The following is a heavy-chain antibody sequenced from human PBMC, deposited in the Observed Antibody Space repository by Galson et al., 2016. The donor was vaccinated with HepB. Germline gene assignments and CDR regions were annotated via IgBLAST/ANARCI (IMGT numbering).Heavy chain of an antibody. CDR3: AAEGAARYLED. CDR2: TTNKANSYTT. Sequence: SLRLSCAASGITFSDHYIDWVRQAPGKGLEWIVRTTNKANSYTTQYAASVKGRFTMPSDDSKNLLYLQMNSLRSEDTAMDYCAAEGAARYLEDWGQGTLVTVSS. CDR1: GITFSDHY. V-gene: IGHV3-72*01. J-gene: IGHJ4*02. D-gene: IGHD1-26*01.